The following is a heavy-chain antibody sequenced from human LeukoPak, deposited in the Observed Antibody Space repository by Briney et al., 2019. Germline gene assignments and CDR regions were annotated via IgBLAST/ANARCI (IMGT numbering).Heavy chain of an antibody. Sequence: GSLRLFCAASGFTFSSYWMSWVRQAPGKGLEWVANIKQDGSEKYYVDSVKGRFTISRDNAKNSLYLQMNSLRAEDTAVYYCARLMVYAIRRYYYYGMDVWGQGTTVTVSS. CDR3: ARLMVYAIRRYYYYGMDV. J-gene: IGHJ6*02. CDR2: IKQDGSEK. D-gene: IGHD2-8*01. V-gene: IGHV3-7*01. CDR1: GFTFSSYW.